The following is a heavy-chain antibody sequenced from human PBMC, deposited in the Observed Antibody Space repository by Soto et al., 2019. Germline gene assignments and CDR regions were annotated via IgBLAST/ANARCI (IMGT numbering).Heavy chain of an antibody. J-gene: IGHJ6*02. Sequence: PGGSLRLSCAASGFIFSRYGMHWVRQAPGKGLEWVAVISYDGSNTYYVNSVKGRFTISRANSENTLYLQMNSLRAEDTAVYYCAKDSNDILAGYSSPPPPRSYYCGMDGWGQTTTVTGSS. CDR2: ISYDGSNT. CDR3: AKDSNDILAGYSSPPPPRSYYCGMDG. CDR1: GFIFSRYG. D-gene: IGHD3-9*01. V-gene: IGHV3-30*18.